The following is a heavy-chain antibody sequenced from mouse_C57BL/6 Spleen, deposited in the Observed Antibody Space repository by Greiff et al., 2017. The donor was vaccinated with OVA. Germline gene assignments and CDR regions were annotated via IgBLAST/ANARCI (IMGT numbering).Heavy chain of an antibody. CDR3: TRGSTVG. J-gene: IGHJ2*01. CDR1: GYAFSSSW. D-gene: IGHD1-1*01. Sequence: VQLQQSGPELVKPGASVKISCKASGYAFSSSWMNWVKQRPGKGLEWIGRIYPGDGDTNYNGKFKGKATLTADKSSSTAYMQLSSLTSEDSAVYYCTRGSTVGWGQGTTLTVSS. V-gene: IGHV1-82*01. CDR2: IYPGDGDT.